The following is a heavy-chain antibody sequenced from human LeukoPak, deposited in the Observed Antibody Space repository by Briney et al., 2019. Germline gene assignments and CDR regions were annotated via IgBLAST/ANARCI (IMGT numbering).Heavy chain of an antibody. CDR2: IIPIFGTA. CDR3: ARGREVGYYDSSGYTNWFDH. CDR1: GGTFSSYA. J-gene: IGHJ5*02. D-gene: IGHD3-22*01. Sequence: SVKVSCKASGGTFSSYAISWVRQAPGQGLEWMGGIIPIFGTANYAQKFQGRVTITADESTSTAYMELSSLRSEDTAVYYCARGREVGYYDSSGYTNWFDHWGQGTLVTVSS. V-gene: IGHV1-69*13.